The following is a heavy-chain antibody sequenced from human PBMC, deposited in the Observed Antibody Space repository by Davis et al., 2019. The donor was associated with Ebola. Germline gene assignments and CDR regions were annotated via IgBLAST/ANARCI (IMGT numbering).Heavy chain of an antibody. V-gene: IGHV3-23*01. CDR1: GFTFSSYA. J-gene: IGHJ4*02. CDR3: ARELRTVTTKWVFDY. Sequence: GESLKISCAASGFTFSSYAMSWVRQAPGKGLEWVSAISGSGGSTYYADSVKGRFTISRDNSKNTLYLQMNSLRAEDTAVYYCARELRTVTTKWVFDYWGQGTLVTVSS. D-gene: IGHD4-17*01. CDR2: ISGSGGST.